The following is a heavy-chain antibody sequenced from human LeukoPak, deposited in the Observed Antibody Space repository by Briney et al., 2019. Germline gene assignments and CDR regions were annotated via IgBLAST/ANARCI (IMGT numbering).Heavy chain of an antibody. J-gene: IGHJ5*02. D-gene: IGHD2-2*01. Sequence: PSETLSLTCAVSGGSISSGGYSWSWIRQPPGKGLEWIGYIYHSGSTYYNPPLKSRVTISVDRSKNQFSLKLSSVTAADTAVYYCARYCSSTSCYGSYNWFDPWGQGTLVTVSS. V-gene: IGHV4-30-2*01. CDR3: ARYCSSTSCYGSYNWFDP. CDR1: GGSISSGGYS. CDR2: IYHSGST.